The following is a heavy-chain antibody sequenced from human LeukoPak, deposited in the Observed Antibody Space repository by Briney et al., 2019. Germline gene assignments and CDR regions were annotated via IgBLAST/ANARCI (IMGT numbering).Heavy chain of an antibody. CDR1: GGSFSGYY. V-gene: IGHV4-34*01. CDR3: ARGGDWGYGVDY. Sequence: SETLSLTCAVYGGSFSGYYWSWIRQPPGKGLEWIGEINHSGSTNYNPSLKSRVTISVDTSKNQFSLKLSSVTAADAAVYYCARGGDWGYGVDYWGQGTLVTVSS. CDR2: INHSGST. D-gene: IGHD7-27*01. J-gene: IGHJ4*02.